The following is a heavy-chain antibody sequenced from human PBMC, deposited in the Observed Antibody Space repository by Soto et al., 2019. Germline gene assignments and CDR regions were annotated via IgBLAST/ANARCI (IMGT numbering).Heavy chain of an antibody. CDR1: GGTFSGYA. CDR2: IIPIFGIT. V-gene: IGHV1-69*01. Sequence: QAHLMQSGAEVKKPGSSVKVSCKASGGTFSGYAISWVRQRPGRGLEWMGGIIPIFGITTYAEKFQGRITLAADESTGTAFMDRRSLISEDTAVYYCARDSRSITGTTSSEDFQFWGPGTLVSGSS. CDR3: ARDSRSITGTTSSEDFQF. J-gene: IGHJ1*01. D-gene: IGHD1-20*01.